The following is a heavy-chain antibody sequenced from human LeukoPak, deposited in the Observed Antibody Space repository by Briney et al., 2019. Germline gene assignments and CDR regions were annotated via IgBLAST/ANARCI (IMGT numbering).Heavy chain of an antibody. J-gene: IGHJ3*02. D-gene: IGHD1-7*01. CDR1: GFTLDDYA. V-gene: IGHV3-9*01. CDR3: AKDVTGTGAFDI. CDR2: ITWNSGTI. Sequence: GGSLRLSCAASGFTLDDYAMHWVRQGPGKGLEWVSGITWNSGTIGYADSVKGRFTISRDNAKNSLYLQMNSLRAEDTALYYCAKDVTGTGAFDIWGQGTMVTVSS.